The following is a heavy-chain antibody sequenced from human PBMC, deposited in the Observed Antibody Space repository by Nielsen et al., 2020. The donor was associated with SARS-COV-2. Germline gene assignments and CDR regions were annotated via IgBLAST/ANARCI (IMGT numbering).Heavy chain of an antibody. Sequence: GESLKISCKGSGYSYTSYWMGWVRQRPGKGLEWMAIIHPGESETRYSPSFQGQVTISADKAISTTYLQWRSLKASDTAMYYCAREGRDDSGTERHGMDVWGRGTTVTVSS. CDR3: AREGRDDSGTERHGMDV. J-gene: IGHJ6*02. CDR1: GYSYTSYW. CDR2: IHPGESET. D-gene: IGHD3-10*01. V-gene: IGHV5-51*01.